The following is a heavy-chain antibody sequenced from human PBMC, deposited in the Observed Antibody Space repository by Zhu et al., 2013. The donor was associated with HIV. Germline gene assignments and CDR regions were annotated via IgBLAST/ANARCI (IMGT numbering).Heavy chain of an antibody. J-gene: IGHJ4*02. CDR1: GYTFTDYA. CDR3: ARDDAIAVAGLDY. CDR2: INAGNGNT. V-gene: IGHV1-3*01. D-gene: IGHD6-19*01. Sequence: QVQLVQSGAEVKKPGASVKVSCKASGYTFTDYAIHWVRQAPGQGPEWMGWINAGNGNTKYSQKFQDRVTITRDTSASTAYMELSSLRSEDTAVYYCARDDAIAVAGLDYWGQGTLVTVSS.